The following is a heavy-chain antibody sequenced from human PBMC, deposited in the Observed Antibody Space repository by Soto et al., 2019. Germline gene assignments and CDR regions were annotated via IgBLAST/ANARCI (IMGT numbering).Heavy chain of an antibody. CDR1: GFIFSSYG. V-gene: IGHV3-23*01. Sequence: EVQLLESGGGWGQPGGSLRLSCAASGFIFSSYGMSWVRQAPGKGPAWVSGISGSGGTKYYADSVKGRFTISRDNSKNILYLQMNSLRAEDTAIYYCAKDTRLRLGDLSFDAFDSWGQGTLVTVSS. J-gene: IGHJ4*02. D-gene: IGHD3-16*02. CDR3: AKDTRLRLGDLSFDAFDS. CDR2: ISGSGGTK.